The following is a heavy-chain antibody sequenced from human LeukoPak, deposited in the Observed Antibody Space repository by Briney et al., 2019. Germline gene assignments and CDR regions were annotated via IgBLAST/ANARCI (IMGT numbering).Heavy chain of an antibody. V-gene: IGHV3-64*02. CDR2: ICSHGGCS. CDR3: ATGDSDGFHYYYMGV. CDR1: GFTFTNYG. J-gene: IGHJ6*03. D-gene: IGHD4-17*01. Sequence: HPGGSLRLSCAASGFTFTNYGLHWVRQAPGKGLEYVSTICSHGGCSYYAESVKGRFTISRDNSQNMLYLLMGSLRPEDTGVYYCATGDSDGFHYYYMGVWGKGTTVTVSS.